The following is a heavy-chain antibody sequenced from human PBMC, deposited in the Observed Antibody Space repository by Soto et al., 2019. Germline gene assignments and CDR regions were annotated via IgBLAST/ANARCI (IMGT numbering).Heavy chain of an antibody. D-gene: IGHD2-15*01. CDR2: VYYSGST. V-gene: IGHV4-59*01. J-gene: IGHJ4*02. CDR1: GGSISANY. CDR3: ARDDQACHYGTCSWHFNY. Sequence: SETLSLTCTVSGGSISANYWTWIRQSPGKGLEWIGYVYYSGSTVYNPSLKSRVSISADTSKNQFSLRLSSVTAADTAVYYCARDDQACHYGTCSWHFNYWGQGAMVTVSS.